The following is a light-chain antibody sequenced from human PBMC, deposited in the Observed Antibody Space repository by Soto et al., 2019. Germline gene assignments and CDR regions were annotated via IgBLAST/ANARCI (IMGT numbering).Light chain of an antibody. CDR2: EVV. CDR1: KNDIGVYDF. J-gene: IGLJ1*01. V-gene: IGLV2-8*01. Sequence: QSALTQPPSASGSPGQSVTISCTGTKNDIGVYDFVSWYQHHPGKAPRLMIYEVVQRPSGVPDRLSGSKSGNTASLTVSGLEAADEADYFCKSYAGSNTYVFGSGTKLTVL. CDR3: KSYAGSNTYV.